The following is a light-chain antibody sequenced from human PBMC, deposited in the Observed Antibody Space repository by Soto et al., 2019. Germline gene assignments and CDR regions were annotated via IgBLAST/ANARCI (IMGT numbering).Light chain of an antibody. Sequence: QSALTQPASVSGSPGQSITISCTGTSSDVGGYNYVSWYQQHPGKAPKLMIYEVSNRPSGVSNRFSGSKSGNTASLTISGLQAEDRADFYCSSYTSSSPHVVFGGGTKLTVL. J-gene: IGLJ2*01. CDR2: EVS. CDR1: SSDVGGYNY. V-gene: IGLV2-14*01. CDR3: SSYTSSSPHVV.